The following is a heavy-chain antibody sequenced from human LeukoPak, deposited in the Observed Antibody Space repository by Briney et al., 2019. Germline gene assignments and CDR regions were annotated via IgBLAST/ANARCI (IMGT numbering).Heavy chain of an antibody. CDR3: ARHISGAATLD. D-gene: IGHD3-3*02. Sequence: PSETLSLTCSVSGCSIRNYYGRWIRPPPGKGLEWIAYIYYTGSTYYNPSLKSRVTMSVDTSKNQFSLTLSSVTAANTAVYYCARHISGAATLDWGQGTLVTVSS. CDR2: IYYTGST. V-gene: IGHV4-59*08. J-gene: IGHJ4*02. CDR1: GCSIRNYY.